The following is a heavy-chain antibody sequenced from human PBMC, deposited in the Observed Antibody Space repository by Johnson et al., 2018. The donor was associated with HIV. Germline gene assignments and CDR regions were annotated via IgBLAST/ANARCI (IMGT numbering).Heavy chain of an antibody. CDR3: AKDRYYYDSSGYYYVHDAFDI. V-gene: IGHV3-23*04. CDR2: ISGSGGST. J-gene: IGHJ3*02. Sequence: VQLVESGGGLVKPGGSLRLSCAASGFTFSSYAMSWVRQAPGKGLEWVSAISGSGGSTHYADSVKGRFTISRANSKNTLYLQMNSLRAEDTAIYYCAKDRYYYDSSGYYYVHDAFDIWGQGTMVTVSS. CDR1: GFTFSSYA. D-gene: IGHD3-22*01.